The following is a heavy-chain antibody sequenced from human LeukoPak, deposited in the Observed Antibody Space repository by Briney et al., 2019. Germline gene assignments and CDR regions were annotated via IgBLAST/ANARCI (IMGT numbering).Heavy chain of an antibody. V-gene: IGHV4-59*01. CDR3: ARIWAGSANDAFDI. CDR2: IYYSGST. CDR1: GGSISSYY. J-gene: IGHJ3*02. Sequence: PSETLSLTCTVSGGSISSYYWSWIRQPPGKGLEWIGYIYYSGSTNYNPSLKSQVTISVDTSKNQFSLKLSSVTAADTAVYYCARIWAGSANDAFDIWGQGTMVTVSS. D-gene: IGHD4/OR15-4a*01.